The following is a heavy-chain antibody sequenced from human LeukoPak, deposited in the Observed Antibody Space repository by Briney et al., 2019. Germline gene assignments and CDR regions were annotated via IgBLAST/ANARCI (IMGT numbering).Heavy chain of an antibody. CDR2: ISSSSSYI. J-gene: IGHJ5*02. D-gene: IGHD3-10*01. CDR3: ARAKVAVRGLARERRFDP. Sequence: GGSLRLSCAASGFTFSSYSMNWVRQAPGKGLEWVSSISSSSSYIYYADSVKGRFTISRDNAKNSLYLQMNSLRAEDTAVYYCARAKVAVRGLARERRFDPWGQGTLVTVSS. V-gene: IGHV3-21*01. CDR1: GFTFSSYS.